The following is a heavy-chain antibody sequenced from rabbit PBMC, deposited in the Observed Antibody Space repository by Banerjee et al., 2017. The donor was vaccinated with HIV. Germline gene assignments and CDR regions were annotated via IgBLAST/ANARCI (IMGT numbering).Heavy chain of an antibody. V-gene: IGHV1S45*01. D-gene: IGHD4-1*01. Sequence: QEQLKETGGGLVQPGGSLTLSCKASGFDFSSIYYMCWVRQAPGKGLEWIGCISAGSSGTTYYASWAKGRFTISKTSSTTVTLQMTSLAAADTATYFCARDLAGVIGWNFNLWGPGTLVTVS. CDR3: ARDLAGVIGWNFNL. CDR1: GFDFSSIYY. CDR2: ISAGSSGTT. J-gene: IGHJ4*01.